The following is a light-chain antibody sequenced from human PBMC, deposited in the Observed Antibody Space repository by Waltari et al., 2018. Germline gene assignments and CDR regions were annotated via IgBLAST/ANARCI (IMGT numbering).Light chain of an antibody. Sequence: EIVLTQSPGTLSLSPGDSATLSCRASQSFGSRYLAWFQQKPGQAPRLVIYGASTRATGIPDRFSGTGSGTAFTLTISRLEPEDFAVYYCQQYASSRTFGQGTKVEIK. CDR2: GAS. V-gene: IGKV3-20*01. J-gene: IGKJ1*01. CDR3: QQYASSRT. CDR1: QSFGSRY.